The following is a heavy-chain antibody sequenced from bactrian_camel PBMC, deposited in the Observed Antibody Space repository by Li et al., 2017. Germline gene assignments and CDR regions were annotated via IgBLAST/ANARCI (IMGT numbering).Heavy chain of an antibody. CDR1: VNTDSYYC. V-gene: IGHV3S1*01. J-gene: IGHJ4*01. Sequence: HVQLVESGRGSVQAGGALRLSCAASVNTDSYYCMAWFRQAPGKAREGVAAIYTGGPRTEYVDSVKGRFTISRDSAQNALYPQMDTLKPEDTAMYFCAADYAYMGRTNCLSPDALGIWGQGTQVTVS. D-gene: IGHD1*01. CDR3: AADYAYMGRTNCLSPDALGI. CDR2: IYTGGPRT.